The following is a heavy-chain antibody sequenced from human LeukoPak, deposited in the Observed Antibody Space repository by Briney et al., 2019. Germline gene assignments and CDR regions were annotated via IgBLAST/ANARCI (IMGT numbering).Heavy chain of an antibody. CDR3: ARGTYSYGYAFDY. V-gene: IGHV5-51*01. D-gene: IGHD5-18*01. CDR2: IYPGDSDT. Sequence: GESLKISCKGSGYSFTSYWIGWVRQMPGKGLEWMGIIYPGDSDTRYSPSFQGQVTISADKSISTAYLQWSSLKASGTAMYYCARGTYSYGYAFDYWGQGTLVTVSS. J-gene: IGHJ4*02. CDR1: GYSFTSYW.